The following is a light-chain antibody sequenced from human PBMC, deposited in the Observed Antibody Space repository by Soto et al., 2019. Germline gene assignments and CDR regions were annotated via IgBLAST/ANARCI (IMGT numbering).Light chain of an antibody. CDR1: TGAVTSGFY. Sequence: QAVVTQEPSLTVSPGGTVTLTCASSTGAVTSGFYTNWFQQKPGQAPRALIYSTSNKYSWTPARFSGSLLGGKAALTLSGVQPGDEADYYCLLYIGGGWVFGGGTKVTVL. V-gene: IGLV7-43*01. CDR3: LLYIGGGWV. CDR2: STS. J-gene: IGLJ3*02.